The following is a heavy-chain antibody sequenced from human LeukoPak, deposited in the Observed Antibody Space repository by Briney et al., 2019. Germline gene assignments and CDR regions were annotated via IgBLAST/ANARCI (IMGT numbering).Heavy chain of an antibody. D-gene: IGHD3-22*01. CDR2: ISWNSGSI. J-gene: IGHJ4*02. V-gene: IGHV3-9*01. Sequence: GGSLRLSCAASGFTFDDYAMHWVRQAPGKGLEWVSGISWNSGSIGYADSVKGRFTISRDNSKNTLYLQMNSLRAEDTAVYYCANYYGSSGYYYQGPFDYWGQGTLVTVSS. CDR1: GFTFDDYA. CDR3: ANYYGSSGYYYQGPFDY.